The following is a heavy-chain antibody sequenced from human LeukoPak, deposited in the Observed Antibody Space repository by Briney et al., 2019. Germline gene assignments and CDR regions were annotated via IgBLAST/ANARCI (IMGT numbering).Heavy chain of an antibody. D-gene: IGHD6-19*01. V-gene: IGHV3-7*05. J-gene: IGHJ4*02. CDR2: IKADGSEK. Sequence: PGGSLSLSFAASGFSFSGHWWNWVRQPPGKGLEWVANIKADGSEKYYVDSVKGRFTISRDDSKRTVDLQMDNLRAEDTAIYYCAYRSNFEYWGQGALVTVSS. CDR3: AYRSNFEY. CDR1: GFSFSGHW.